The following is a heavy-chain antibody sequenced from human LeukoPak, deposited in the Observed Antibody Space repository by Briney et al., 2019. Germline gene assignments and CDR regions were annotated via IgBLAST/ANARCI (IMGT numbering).Heavy chain of an antibody. J-gene: IGHJ6*02. CDR3: ARDQAPAYYYGMDV. V-gene: IGHV3-53*01. Sequence: PGGSLRLSCSASDFTVSSNYTSWLRQAPGKGLEWVSILYSVGSTYYADSVKGRFTISRDNSKNTLHLQMNSLRAEDTAVYYCARDQAPAYYYGMDVWGQGTTVTVSS. CDR1: DFTVSSNY. CDR2: LYSVGST.